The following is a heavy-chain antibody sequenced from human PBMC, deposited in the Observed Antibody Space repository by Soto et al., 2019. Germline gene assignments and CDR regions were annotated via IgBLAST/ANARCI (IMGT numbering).Heavy chain of an antibody. CDR3: ARRFIAAAGTGDDYYGMDV. CDR2: IDPSDSYT. CDR1: GYSFTSYW. D-gene: IGHD6-13*01. Sequence: GESLKISCKGSGYSFTSYWISWVRQMPGKGLEWMGRIDPSDSYTNYSPSFQGHVTISADKSISTAYLQWSSLKASDTAMYYCARRFIAAAGTGDDYYGMDVWGQGTTVTV. V-gene: IGHV5-10-1*01. J-gene: IGHJ6*02.